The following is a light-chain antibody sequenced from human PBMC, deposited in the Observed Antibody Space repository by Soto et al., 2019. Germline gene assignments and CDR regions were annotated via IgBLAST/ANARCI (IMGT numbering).Light chain of an antibody. Sequence: DIQLTQSPSFLSASVGDRVTITCRASQGITSYLACYQQKPGKAPKLLIYAASTLQTGVPSRFSGSGSGTEFTLTISSLQPEEFATSYCQQLNSYPRSFGQGTKVEIQ. V-gene: IGKV1-9*01. CDR2: AAS. J-gene: IGKJ1*01. CDR3: QQLNSYPRS. CDR1: QGITSY.